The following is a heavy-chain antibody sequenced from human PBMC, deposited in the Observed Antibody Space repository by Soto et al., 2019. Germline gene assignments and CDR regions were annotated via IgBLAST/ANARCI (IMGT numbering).Heavy chain of an antibody. Sequence: GESLKISCKGSGYSFTSYWIGWVRQMPGKGLEWMGIIYPGDSDTRYSPSFQGQVTISADKSISTAYLQWSSLKASDTAMYYCARHGHYGDYVFAYGMDVWGQGTTVTVSS. CDR3: ARHGHYGDYVFAYGMDV. CDR1: GYSFTSYW. V-gene: IGHV5-51*01. J-gene: IGHJ6*02. CDR2: IYPGDSDT. D-gene: IGHD4-17*01.